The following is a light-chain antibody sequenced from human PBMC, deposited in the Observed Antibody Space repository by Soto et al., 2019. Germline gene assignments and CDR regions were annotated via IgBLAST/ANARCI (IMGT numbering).Light chain of an antibody. CDR1: TSDIGSNT. CDR2: NND. V-gene: IGLV1-44*01. Sequence: QSVLTQPPSASGTPGQKVTISCSGATSDIGSNTIHWYRHLPGSGPTLVVFNNDQRPSGVSNRFSGSKSGNTASLSISGLQAEDEADYYCCSYVGSSTPYVFGTG. CDR3: CSYVGSSTPYV. J-gene: IGLJ1*01.